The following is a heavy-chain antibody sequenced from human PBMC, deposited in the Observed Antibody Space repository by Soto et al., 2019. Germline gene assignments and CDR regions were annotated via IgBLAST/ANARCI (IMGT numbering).Heavy chain of an antibody. CDR3: ETVWLGESQH. V-gene: IGHV4-39*01. J-gene: IGHJ1*01. CDR1: GGSISSSSYY. Sequence: QLQLQESGPGLVKPSETLSLTCTVSGGSISSSSYYWGWIRQPPGKGLEWIGSIYYSGSTYYNPSRKSRVTISVDTSKNQSSLMLSSVTAADTAVYYCETVWLGESQHWGQGTLVTVSS. CDR2: IYYSGST. D-gene: IGHD3-10*01.